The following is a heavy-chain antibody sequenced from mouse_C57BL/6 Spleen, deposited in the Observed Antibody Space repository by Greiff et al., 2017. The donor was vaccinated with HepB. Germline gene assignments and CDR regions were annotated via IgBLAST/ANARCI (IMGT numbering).Heavy chain of an antibody. V-gene: IGHV2-2*01. CDR3: ARVPFYYDYDDYAMDY. CDR1: GFSLTSYG. J-gene: IGHJ4*01. CDR2: IWSGGST. D-gene: IGHD2-4*01. Sequence: QVHVKQSGPGLVQPSQSLSITCTVSGFSLTSYGVHWVRQSPGKGLEWLGVIWSGGSTDYNAAFISRLSISKDNSKSQVFFKMNSLQADDTAIYYCARVPFYYDYDDYAMDYWGQGTSVTVSS.